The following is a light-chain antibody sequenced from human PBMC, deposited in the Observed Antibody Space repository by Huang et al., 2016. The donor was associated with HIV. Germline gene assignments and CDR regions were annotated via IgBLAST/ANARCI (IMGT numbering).Light chain of an antibody. CDR2: STS. CDR3: QQSYTTPRVT. J-gene: IGKJ3*01. CDR1: QNINIH. Sequence: DIQMTQSPSSLSASVGDNVTITCRASQNINIHLNWYQQKTGNGHKLLIHSTSSLYSGVPSRFSGSGSGTEFTLTINSLQPEDSATYSCQQSYTTPRVTFGPGTKV. V-gene: IGKV1-39*01.